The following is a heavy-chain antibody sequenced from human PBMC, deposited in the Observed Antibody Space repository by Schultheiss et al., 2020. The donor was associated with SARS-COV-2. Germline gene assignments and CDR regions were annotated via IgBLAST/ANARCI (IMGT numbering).Heavy chain of an antibody. V-gene: IGHV3-30*01. D-gene: IGHD1-26*01. CDR2: ISYDGSNK. CDR1: GFTFSSYA. CDR3: ARSAVGATRRNDAFDI. J-gene: IGHJ3*02. Sequence: GGSLRLSCAASGFTFSSYAMHWVRQAPGKGLEWVAVISYDGSNKYYADSVKGRFTISRDNSKNTLYLQMNSLRAEDTAVYYCARSAVGATRRNDAFDIWGQGTMVTVSS.